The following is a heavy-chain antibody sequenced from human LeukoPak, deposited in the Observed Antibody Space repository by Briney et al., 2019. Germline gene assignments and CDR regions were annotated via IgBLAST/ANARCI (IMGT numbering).Heavy chain of an antibody. CDR1: GGSFSGYY. D-gene: IGHD3-22*01. J-gene: IGHJ4*02. V-gene: IGHV4-34*01. Sequence: KSSETLSLTCAVYGGSFSGYYWSWIRQPPGKGLEWIGEINHSGSTNYNPSLKSRVTISVDTSKNQFSLKLSSVTAADTAVYYCARGNSEYYYDSSGYYGYWGQGTLVTVSS. CDR3: ARGNSEYYYDSSGYYGY. CDR2: INHSGST.